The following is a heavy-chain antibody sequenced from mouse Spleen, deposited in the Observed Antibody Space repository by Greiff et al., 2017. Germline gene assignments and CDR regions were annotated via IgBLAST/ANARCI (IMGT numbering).Heavy chain of an antibody. CDR2: ISYDGSN. J-gene: IGHJ2*01. CDR1: GYSITSGYY. Sequence: EVKLQESGPGLVKPSQSLSLTCSVTGYSITSGYYWNWIRQFPGNQLEWMGYISYDGSNNYNPSLKNRISITRDTSKNQFFLKLNSVTTEDTATYYCARGPSYLDYWGQGTTLTVSS. V-gene: IGHV3-6*01. CDR3: ARGPSYLDY.